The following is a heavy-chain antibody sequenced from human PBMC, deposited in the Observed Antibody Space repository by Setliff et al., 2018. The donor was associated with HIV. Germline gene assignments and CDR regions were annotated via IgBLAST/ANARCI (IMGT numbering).Heavy chain of an antibody. CDR1: GASINSGDSY. CDR3: ARGRWGGGAGAPSYYFDS. J-gene: IGHJ4*02. Sequence: PSETLSLTCTVSGASINSGDSYWTLIRQSPGKGLEWIGFIYYSGSNYYNPSLKSRISISLDASKSQFSLWLTSVTAADTAVYYCARGRWGGGAGAPSYYFDSWGQGTLVTVSS. D-gene: IGHD6-19*01. CDR2: IYYSGSN. V-gene: IGHV4-30-4*01.